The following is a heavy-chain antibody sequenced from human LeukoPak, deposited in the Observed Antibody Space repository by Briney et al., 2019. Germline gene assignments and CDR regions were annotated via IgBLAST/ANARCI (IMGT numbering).Heavy chain of an antibody. CDR1: GFTFSSYA. Sequence: GGSLRLSCAASGFTFSSYAMSWVRQAPGKGLEWVSAISGSGGSTYYADSVKGRFTISRDNSKNTLYLQMNSLRAEDTAVYYCARAPTLMTGYGMDVWGQGTTVTVSS. V-gene: IGHV3-23*01. CDR3: ARAPTLMTGYGMDV. J-gene: IGHJ6*02. CDR2: ISGSGGST. D-gene: IGHD1-1*01.